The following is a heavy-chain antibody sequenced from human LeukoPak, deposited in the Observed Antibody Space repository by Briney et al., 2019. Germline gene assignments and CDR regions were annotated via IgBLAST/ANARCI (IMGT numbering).Heavy chain of an antibody. CDR2: ISSSGSTI. V-gene: IGHV3-48*03. J-gene: IGHJ4*02. Sequence: GGSLRLSCAASGFTFSSYEMNWVRQAPGKGLEWVSYISSSGSTIYYADSVKGRFTISRDNAKNSLYLQMNSLRAEDTAVYYCSSLSMEWLDYWGQGTLVTVSS. CDR1: GFTFSSYE. CDR3: SSLSMEWLDY. D-gene: IGHD1-1*01.